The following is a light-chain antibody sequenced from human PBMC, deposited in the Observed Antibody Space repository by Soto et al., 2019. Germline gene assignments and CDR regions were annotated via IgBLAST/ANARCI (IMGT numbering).Light chain of an antibody. CDR3: QQYDDLYN. Sequence: DIQMTQSPSSVSASVGDIVTITCRASQGISGWLAWYQQKPGKAPKLLIYDVSNLKNGVPSRFSGSGSGTDFTLTISSLQPEDIATYYCQQYDDLYNCGQGTKGEIK. V-gene: IGKV1-33*01. J-gene: IGKJ2*01. CDR1: QGISGW. CDR2: DVS.